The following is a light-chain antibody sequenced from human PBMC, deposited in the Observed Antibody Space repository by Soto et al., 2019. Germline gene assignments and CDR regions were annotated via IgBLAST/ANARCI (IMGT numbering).Light chain of an antibody. CDR2: DAS. CDR3: QQRNSCPLT. CDR1: QSVSNS. J-gene: IGKJ4*02. V-gene: IGKV3-11*01. Sequence: EIVLTQSPAPLSLSPGERATLSCRASQSVSNSLAWYQHKPGQAPRLLIYDASTRSTAIPARFSGRGSATDFTLTISSLEPEDFAAYYCQQRNSCPLTFGGGNKVEIK.